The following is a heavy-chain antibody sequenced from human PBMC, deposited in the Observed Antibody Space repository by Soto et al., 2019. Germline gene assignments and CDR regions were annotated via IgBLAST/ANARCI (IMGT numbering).Heavy chain of an antibody. Sequence: QVQLVQSGAEVKKPGSSVKVSCKASGDTFSSYAISWVRQAPGQGLERMGGIIPIFGTTNYAQKFQGRVTITADESRSTDDMAVRRLSAEDTAVWYCASRLGKYCSNGGCSRDYDYGMDVWGQGTTVTVSS. V-gene: IGHV1-69*12. CDR3: ASRLGKYCSNGGCSRDYDYGMDV. CDR2: IIPIFGTT. J-gene: IGHJ6*01. D-gene: IGHD2-8*01. CDR1: GDTFSSYA.